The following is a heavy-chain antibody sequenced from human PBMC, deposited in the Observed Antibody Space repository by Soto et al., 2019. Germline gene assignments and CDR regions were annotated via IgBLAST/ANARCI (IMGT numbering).Heavy chain of an antibody. J-gene: IGHJ6*02. CDR2: INPNSGGT. CDR3: ASDPTFPETTTYYSYGTDV. V-gene: IGHV1-2*02. Sequence: ASVKVSCKASGYTFTGYYMHWVRQAPGQGLERMGWINPNSGGTNYAQKFQGRVTMTRDTSISTAYMELSRLRSDDTAVYYCASDPTFPETTTYYSYGTDVWCQGTTVTVSS. D-gene: IGHD1-7*01. CDR1: GYTFTGYY.